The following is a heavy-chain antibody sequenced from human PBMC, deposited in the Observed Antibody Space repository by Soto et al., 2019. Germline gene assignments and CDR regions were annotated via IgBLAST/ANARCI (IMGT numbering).Heavy chain of an antibody. CDR1: GGSISSYY. CDR2: IYYSGST. D-gene: IGHD5-12*01. CDR3: ARKRGGYDWANYYYYMDV. J-gene: IGHJ6*03. V-gene: IGHV4-59*08. Sequence: SETLSLTCTVSGGSISSYYLSWIRQPPGKGLEWIGFIYYSGSTNYNPSLKSRVTISVDTSKNQFSLKLSSVTAADTAVYYCARKRGGYDWANYYYYMDVWGKGTTVTVSS.